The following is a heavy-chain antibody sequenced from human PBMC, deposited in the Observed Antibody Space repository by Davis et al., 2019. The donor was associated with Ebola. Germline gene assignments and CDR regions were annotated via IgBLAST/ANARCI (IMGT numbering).Heavy chain of an antibody. CDR2: TSSGGSTT. D-gene: IGHD6-13*01. Sequence: LSLTCAASGFIFNNYAMTWVRQAPGRGLEWVSTTSSGGSTTYYADSVKGRFTISRDNSKNTLYLQMNSLRAEDTAVYYCARGTIAAAGPYYYYGMDVWGQGTTVTVSS. V-gene: IGHV3-23*01. J-gene: IGHJ6*02. CDR3: ARGTIAAAGPYYYYGMDV. CDR1: GFIFNNYA.